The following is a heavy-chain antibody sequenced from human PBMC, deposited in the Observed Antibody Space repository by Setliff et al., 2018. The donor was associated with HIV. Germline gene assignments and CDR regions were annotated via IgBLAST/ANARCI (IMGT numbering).Heavy chain of an antibody. CDR2: IITIFGTP. V-gene: IGHV1-69*13. CDR1: GGTFSTYV. J-gene: IGHJ4*02. Sequence: SVKVSCKTSGGTFSTYVISWVRQAPGQGLEWMGGIITIFGTPNYAQKFQDRVTITADESTTTAYMELSSLRSEDTAVYYCARDVTKDMITFGEVIVTSRGYFDSWGQGTLVTVSS. CDR3: ARDVTKDMITFGEVIVTSRGYFDS. D-gene: IGHD3-16*02.